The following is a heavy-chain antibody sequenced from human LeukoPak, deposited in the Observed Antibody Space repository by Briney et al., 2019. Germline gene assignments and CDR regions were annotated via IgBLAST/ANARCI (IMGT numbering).Heavy chain of an antibody. J-gene: IGHJ4*02. V-gene: IGHV3-23*01. D-gene: IGHD2-2*01. Sequence: GGSLRLSCAASGFTFSSYAMSWVRQAPGKGLEWVSAISGSGGSTYYADSVKGRFTISRDNSKNTLYLQMNSLRAEDTAVYYCAKDICSSTSCFYFDYWGQGTLVTVYS. CDR3: AKDICSSTSCFYFDY. CDR2: ISGSGGST. CDR1: GFTFSSYA.